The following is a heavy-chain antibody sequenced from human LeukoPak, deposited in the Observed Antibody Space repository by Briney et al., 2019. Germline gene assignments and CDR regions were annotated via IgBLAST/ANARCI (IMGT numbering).Heavy chain of an antibody. Sequence: ASVKVSCKASGYTFTGYYMHWVRQAPGQGLEWMGWINPNSGGTNYAQKFQGRVTMTRDTSISTAYMELSRLRSDDTAVYYCARDLVVVAATPPGDYWGQGTLVTVSS. J-gene: IGHJ4*02. CDR3: ARDLVVVAATPPGDY. CDR1: GYTFTGYY. V-gene: IGHV1-2*02. CDR2: INPNSGGT. D-gene: IGHD2-15*01.